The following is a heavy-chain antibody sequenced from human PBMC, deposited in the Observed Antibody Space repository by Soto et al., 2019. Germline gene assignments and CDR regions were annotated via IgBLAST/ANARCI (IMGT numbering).Heavy chain of an antibody. CDR1: GYSISSSNW. D-gene: IGHD2-15*01. V-gene: IGHV4-28*01. CDR2: IFYSGST. CDR3: ARWYCSGGTCYEVDY. Sequence: QVQLQESGPGLVKPSDTLSLTCAVSGYSISSSNWWGWMRQPPGKGLEWIGYIFYSGSTYYNPSLKSRVTMSVDTSKNQISLKLSSVTAVDTAVYYCARWYCSGGTCYEVDYWGQGTLVAVSS. J-gene: IGHJ4*02.